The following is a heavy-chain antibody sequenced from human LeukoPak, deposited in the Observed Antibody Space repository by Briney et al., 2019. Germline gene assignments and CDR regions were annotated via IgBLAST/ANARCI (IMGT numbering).Heavy chain of an antibody. V-gene: IGHV4-59*08. CDR3: ARLSSGPSADY. J-gene: IGHJ4*02. D-gene: IGHD3-22*01. CDR1: GGSISSYY. CDR2: IYYSGRT. Sequence: PSETLSLTCTVSGGSISSYYWSWIRQPPGKGLEWIGYIYYSGRTNYNPSLKSRVTISVDTSKNQFSLKLSSVTAADTAVYYCARLSSGPSADYWGQGTLVTVSS.